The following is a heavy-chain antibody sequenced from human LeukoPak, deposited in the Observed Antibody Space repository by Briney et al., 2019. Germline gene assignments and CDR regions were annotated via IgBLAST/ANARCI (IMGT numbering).Heavy chain of an antibody. CDR3: AKLGTTSVTTGY. V-gene: IGHV3-21*01. CDR2: ISSNSSYI. CDR1: GFTFTTYS. Sequence: PGGSLRLSCEASGFTFTTYSMNWVRQAPGKGLEWVSSISSNSSYIYYADSVQGRFTISRDNSKNTLYLQMNSLRGEDTAVYYCAKLGTTSVTTGYWGQGTLVTVSS. J-gene: IGHJ4*02. D-gene: IGHD4-17*01.